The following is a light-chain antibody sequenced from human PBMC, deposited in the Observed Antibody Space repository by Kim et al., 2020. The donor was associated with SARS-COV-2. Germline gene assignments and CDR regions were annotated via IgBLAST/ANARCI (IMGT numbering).Light chain of an antibody. J-gene: IGLJ3*02. CDR3: SSYAGSSSLL. CDR2: AVA. CDR1: SSDVGGYNY. Sequence: GQSVPISCTGTSSDVGGYNYVSWYQLRPDKAPKLMIYAVAERPSGVPDRFSGSKSGNTAFLTISGLQAEDEGDYYCSSYAGSSSLLFGGGTKVTVL. V-gene: IGLV2-11*01.